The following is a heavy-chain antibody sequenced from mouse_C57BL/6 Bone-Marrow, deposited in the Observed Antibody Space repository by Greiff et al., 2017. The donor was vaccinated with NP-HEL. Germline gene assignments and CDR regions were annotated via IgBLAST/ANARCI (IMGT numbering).Heavy chain of an antibody. CDR3: AYGSPFDY. J-gene: IGHJ2*01. CDR1: GYSITSGYY. V-gene: IGHV3-6*01. CDR2: ISYDGSN. Sequence: EESGPGLVKPSQSLSLTCSVTGYSITSGYYWNWIRQFPGNKLEWMGYISYDGSNNYNPSLKNRISITRDTSKNQFFLKLNSVTTEDTATYYCAYGSPFDYWGQGTTLTVSS. D-gene: IGHD1-1*01.